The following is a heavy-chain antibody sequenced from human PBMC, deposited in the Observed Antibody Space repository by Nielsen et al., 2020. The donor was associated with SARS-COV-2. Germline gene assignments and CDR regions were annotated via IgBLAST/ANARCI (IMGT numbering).Heavy chain of an antibody. J-gene: IGHJ6*02. CDR1: GYPFTSYA. CDR2: INTTTGNP. D-gene: IGHD2-15*01. V-gene: IGHV7-4-1*02. CDR3: ARTDMVVVVASYYYGMDV. Sequence: ASVKVSCKASGYPFTSYAMNWVRQAPGQGLEWMGWINTTTGNPTYAQGFTGRFVFSLDTSVSTAYLQISSLKAEDTAVYYCARTDMVVVVASYYYGMDVWGQGTTVTVSS.